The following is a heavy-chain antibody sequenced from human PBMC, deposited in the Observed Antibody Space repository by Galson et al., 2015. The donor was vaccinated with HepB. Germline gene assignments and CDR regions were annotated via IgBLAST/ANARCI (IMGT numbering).Heavy chain of an antibody. J-gene: IGHJ4*02. Sequence: SLRLSCAASGFTFSNSAMSWVRQAPGTGLEVVSGASGSGGRTYYADPGNGRITISRDNPKTSLDLQINSLRAEDTAIYYCAKILGSGNYYQREGFLDSWGQGTLVTVSS. V-gene: IGHV3-23*01. D-gene: IGHD3-10*01. CDR2: ASGSGGRT. CDR3: AKILGSGNYYQREGFLDS. CDR1: GFTFSNSA.